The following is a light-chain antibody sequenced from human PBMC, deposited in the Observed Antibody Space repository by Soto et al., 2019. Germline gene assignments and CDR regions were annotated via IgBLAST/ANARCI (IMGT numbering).Light chain of an antibody. CDR2: GAS. CDR1: QSVSSSY. CDR3: QQRQYWPPIT. Sequence: EIVLTQSPGPLSLSPGERATLSCRPSQSVSSSYLAWYQQKPGQAPRLLIYGASSRATGIPARFSGSGSGTDFTLTISSLEPEDFAIYYCQQRQYWPPITFGQGTRLEIK. J-gene: IGKJ5*01. V-gene: IGKV3D-20*02.